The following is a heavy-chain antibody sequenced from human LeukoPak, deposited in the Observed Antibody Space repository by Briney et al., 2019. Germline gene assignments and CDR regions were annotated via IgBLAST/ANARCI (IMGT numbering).Heavy chain of an antibody. Sequence: PSETLSLTCTVSGGSISSYYWSWIRQPAGKGLEWIGRIYSGGSTNYNPSLKSRVTMSVDSSNNQFSLKLSPVTAADTAVFYCARENTGSYREFDYWGQGTLVTVSS. V-gene: IGHV4-4*07. J-gene: IGHJ4*02. D-gene: IGHD1-26*01. CDR3: ARENTGSYREFDY. CDR2: IYSGGST. CDR1: GGSISSYY.